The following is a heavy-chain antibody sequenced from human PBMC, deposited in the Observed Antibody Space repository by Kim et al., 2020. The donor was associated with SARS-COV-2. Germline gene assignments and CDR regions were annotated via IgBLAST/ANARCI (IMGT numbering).Heavy chain of an antibody. D-gene: IGHD2-2*01. Sequence: GGSLRLSCAASGFIFHTYAMHWARQTPGKGLEYVSAISSNGFDTYYADSVRGRFTISRDNSKNTLFLQMGRLRPEDMGVYYCAREGRHCSGTACYVFAYWGQGTLVTVSS. J-gene: IGHJ4*02. V-gene: IGHV3-64*02. CDR3: AREGRHCSGTACYVFAY. CDR1: GFIFHTYA. CDR2: ISSNGFDT.